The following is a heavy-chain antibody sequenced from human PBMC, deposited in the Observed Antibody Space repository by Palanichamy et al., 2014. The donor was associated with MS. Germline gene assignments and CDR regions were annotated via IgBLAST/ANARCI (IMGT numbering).Heavy chain of an antibody. D-gene: IGHD5-12*01. CDR2: IYSSGNS. CDR1: GGSISGSY. Sequence: QVQLQESGPGLVKPSETLSLTCTASGGSISGSYWNWIRQPAGKGLEWIGRIYSSGNSDYNPSLRSRVTMSVDTSKNQFSLKLTSVTAADTAVYYCARDVGYSTSFAFDYWGQGTLVTVSS. J-gene: IGHJ4*02. V-gene: IGHV4-4*07. CDR3: ARDVGYSTSFAFDY.